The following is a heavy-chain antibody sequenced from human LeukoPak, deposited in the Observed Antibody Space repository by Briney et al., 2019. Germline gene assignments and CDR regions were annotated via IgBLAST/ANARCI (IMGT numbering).Heavy chain of an antibody. CDR1: GYTFTGYY. D-gene: IGHD1-26*01. CDR3: ARDSVGATNFWFDP. Sequence: SVKVSCKASGYTFTGYYMHWVRQAPGQGLEWMGRIIPILGIANYAQKFQGRVTITADKSTSTAYMELSSLRSEDTAVYYCARDSVGATNFWFDPWGQGTLVTVSS. CDR2: IIPILGIA. V-gene: IGHV1-69*04. J-gene: IGHJ5*02.